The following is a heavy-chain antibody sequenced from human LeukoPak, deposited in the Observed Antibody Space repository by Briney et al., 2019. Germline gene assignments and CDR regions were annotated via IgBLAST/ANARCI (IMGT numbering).Heavy chain of an antibody. V-gene: IGHV4-34*01. J-gene: IGHJ4*02. CDR3: ARGGGWLDY. CDR2: INHSGSN. D-gene: IGHD5-18*01. Sequence: LETLSLTCAVYGGSFSGYYWSWIRQPPGKGLEWIGEINHSGSNNYNPSLKSRVTISVDTSKNQFSLKLTSVTAADTAVYYCARGGGWLDYWGQGALVTVSS. CDR1: GGSFSGYY.